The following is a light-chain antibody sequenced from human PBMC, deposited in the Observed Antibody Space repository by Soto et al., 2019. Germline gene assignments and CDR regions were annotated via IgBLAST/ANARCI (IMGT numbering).Light chain of an antibody. J-gene: IGLJ2*01. Sequence: QSVLTQPPSTSGTPGQRVTISCTGTSSAVGTYLLVSWYQHHPGKAPKLMIYEGTKRPSGVSNRFSGSKSADTASLTISGLQAEDEADYYCCSFASTTTLVFGGGTKLTVL. CDR1: SSAVGTYLL. CDR3: CSFASTTTLV. V-gene: IGLV2-23*01. CDR2: EGT.